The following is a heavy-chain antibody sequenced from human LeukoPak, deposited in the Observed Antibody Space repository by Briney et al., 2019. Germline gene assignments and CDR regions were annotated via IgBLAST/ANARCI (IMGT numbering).Heavy chain of an antibody. Sequence: ASVKVSCKASGYTFTGYYMHWVRQAPGQGREWMGWINPNSGGTNYAQKFQGRITMTRDTSISTAYIERSRLRSDDTAVYYCARDVWGSGLDYWGQGTLVTVSS. D-gene: IGHD3-16*01. CDR1: GYTFTGYY. CDR2: INPNSGGT. CDR3: ARDVWGSGLDY. V-gene: IGHV1-2*02. J-gene: IGHJ4*02.